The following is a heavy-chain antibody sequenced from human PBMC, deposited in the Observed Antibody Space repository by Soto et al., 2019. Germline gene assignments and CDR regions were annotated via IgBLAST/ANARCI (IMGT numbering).Heavy chain of an antibody. V-gene: IGHV3-7*01. CDR1: GFTFSSYW. D-gene: IGHD3-3*01. CDR3: ARDGAYYDFWSGYYGTKTPLLFDY. Sequence: PGGSLRLSCAASGFTFSSYWMSWVRQAPGKGLEWVANIKQDGSEKYYVDSVKGRFTISRDNAKNSLYLQMNSLRAEDTAVYYCARDGAYYDFWSGYYGTKTPLLFDYWGQGTLVTVSS. J-gene: IGHJ4*02. CDR2: IKQDGSEK.